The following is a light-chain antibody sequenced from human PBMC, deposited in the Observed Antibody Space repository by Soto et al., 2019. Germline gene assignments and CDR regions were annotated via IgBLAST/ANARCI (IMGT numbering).Light chain of an antibody. CDR3: SSYTSSTTSVV. CDR2: EVS. J-gene: IGLJ2*01. Sequence: QSALTQPASVSGSPGQSITISCTGTSSDVGGHKYVSWYQQHPDKAPKVLIFEVSNRPSGISNRFSGSKSGNTASLTISGLQAEDEADSYCSSYTSSTTSVVFGGGTKVTVL. V-gene: IGLV2-14*01. CDR1: SSDVGGHKY.